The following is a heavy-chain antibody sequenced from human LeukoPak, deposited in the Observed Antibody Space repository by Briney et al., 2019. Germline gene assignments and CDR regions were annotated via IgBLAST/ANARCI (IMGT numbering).Heavy chain of an antibody. Sequence: GSVKVSCKASGYIFTSYGISWVRQAPGQGLEWMGWISAYNGNTNYAQKLQGRVTMTTDTYTSTAYMELRSLRSDDTAVYYCARAVLRYFDWLFYYYYYMDVWGKGTTVTISS. CDR2: ISAYNGNT. V-gene: IGHV1-18*01. J-gene: IGHJ6*03. D-gene: IGHD3-9*01. CDR1: GYIFTSYG. CDR3: ARAVLRYFDWLFYYYYYMDV.